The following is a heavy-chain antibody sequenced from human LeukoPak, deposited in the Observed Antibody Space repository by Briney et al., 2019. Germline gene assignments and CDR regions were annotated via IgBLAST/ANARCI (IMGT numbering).Heavy chain of an antibody. D-gene: IGHD3-16*02. Sequence: PGGSLRLSCAASGFTFSSYWMSWVRQAPGKGLEWVANIKQDGSEKYYVDSVKGGFTISRDNAKNSLYLQMNSLRAEDTAVYYCARVCYDYVWGSYRYTGGYFDYWGQGTLVTVSS. CDR1: GFTFSSYW. CDR3: ARVCYDYVWGSYRYTGGYFDY. J-gene: IGHJ4*02. CDR2: IKQDGSEK. V-gene: IGHV3-7*01.